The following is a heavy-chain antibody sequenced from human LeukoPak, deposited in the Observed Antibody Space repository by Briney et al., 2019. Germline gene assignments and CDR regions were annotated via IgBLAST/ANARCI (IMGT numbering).Heavy chain of an antibody. CDR2: IYTSEST. V-gene: IGHV4-61*02. J-gene: IGHJ4*02. CDR1: GGSISSSNYY. D-gene: IGHD3-10*01. CDR3: ARGLWFGDENPPYFDY. Sequence: SETLSLTCSVSGGSISSSNYYWSWIRQPAGKGLEWIWRIYTSESTNYNPSLKSRVTISVDTSRNQFSLKLSSVTAADTAVYYCARGLWFGDENPPYFDYWGQGILVTVSS.